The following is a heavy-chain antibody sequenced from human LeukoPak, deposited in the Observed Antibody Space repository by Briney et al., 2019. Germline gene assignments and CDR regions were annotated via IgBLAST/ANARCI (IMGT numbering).Heavy chain of an antibody. CDR2: IKHDGSEK. J-gene: IGHJ3*02. CDR3: AKDFGGNFPLNAFDI. CDR1: GFIFTNYF. D-gene: IGHD4-23*01. V-gene: IGHV3-7*03. Sequence: GGSLRLSCAASGFIFTNYFMSWVRQAPGKGLEWVASIKHDGSEKYYADSVKGRFTISRDNAKNSLYLQMNSLRAEDTALYYCAKDFGGNFPLNAFDIWGQGTMVTVSS.